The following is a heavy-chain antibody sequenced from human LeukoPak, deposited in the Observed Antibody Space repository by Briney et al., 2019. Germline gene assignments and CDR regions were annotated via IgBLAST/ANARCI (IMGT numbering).Heavy chain of an antibody. J-gene: IGHJ4*02. V-gene: IGHV3-7*01. CDR1: GFTFVDYA. CDR3: ARGGPTGAFDY. CDR2: INEDGIEK. D-gene: IGHD7-27*01. Sequence: GGCLRLSCTASGFTFVDYAMSWVRQAPGKGLEWMANINEDGIEKYSVDSVKGRFTISRDNAKNSLYLQMDSLRAEDTAVYFCARGGPTGAFDYWGQGTLVTVSS.